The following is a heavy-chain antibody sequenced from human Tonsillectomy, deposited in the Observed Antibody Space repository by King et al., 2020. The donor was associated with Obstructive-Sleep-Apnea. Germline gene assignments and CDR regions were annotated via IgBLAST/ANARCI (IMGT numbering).Heavy chain of an antibody. Sequence: DVQLVESGGVLVQPGGSLRLSCAGSGFSFSSSWMSWVRQAPGKGLEWVANINQDETEKSYVDSVKGRFTISRDNAKNSLYLQMNSLRAEDPAVYYCARSRGRETISRHFDHWGQGTLVTVSS. D-gene: IGHD1-14*01. CDR2: INQDETEK. CDR1: GFSFSSSW. V-gene: IGHV3-7*01. J-gene: IGHJ4*02. CDR3: ARSRGRETISRHFDH.